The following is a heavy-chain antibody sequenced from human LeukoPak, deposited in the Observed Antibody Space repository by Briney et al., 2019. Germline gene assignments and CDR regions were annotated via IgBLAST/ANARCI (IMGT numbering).Heavy chain of an antibody. V-gene: IGHV1-69*05. D-gene: IGHD3-3*01. J-gene: IGHJ5*02. CDR3: ARERSDAALEWLHLWFDP. CDR2: IIPILRTA. Sequence: ASVKVSCKASGGTFNTFAISWVRRAPGQGLEWLGGIIPILRTANYAQNFQGRVTITTDESTSTAYMELSGLKSEDTAVYYCARERSDAALEWLHLWFDPWRQGSLVIVSS. CDR1: GGTFNTFA.